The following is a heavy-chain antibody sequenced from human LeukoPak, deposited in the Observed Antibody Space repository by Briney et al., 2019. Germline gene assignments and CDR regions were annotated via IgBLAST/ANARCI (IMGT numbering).Heavy chain of an antibody. Sequence: GGSLKLSCAASGFTFSSYEMNWVRQAPGKGLEWVSCISSSGSTIYYADSVKGRFTISRDNAKNSLYLQMNSLRAEDTAVYYCAELGITMIGGVWGKGTTVTISS. CDR2: ISSSGSTI. CDR3: AELGITMIGGV. J-gene: IGHJ6*04. CDR1: GFTFSSYE. V-gene: IGHV3-48*03. D-gene: IGHD3-10*02.